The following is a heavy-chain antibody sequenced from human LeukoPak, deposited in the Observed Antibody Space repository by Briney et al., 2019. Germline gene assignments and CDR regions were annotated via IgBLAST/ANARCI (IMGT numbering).Heavy chain of an antibody. V-gene: IGHV3-23*01. J-gene: IGHJ4*02. CDR3: AKGNNWNYPYYFDY. Sequence: GGSLRLSCAASGFTFSSFAMNWVRQAPGKGLEWVSAISGSGGSTYYADSVKGRFTISRDNSKNTLYLQMNSLRAEDTAVYYCAKGNNWNYPYYFDYWGQGTLVTVSS. CDR1: GFTFSSFA. CDR2: ISGSGGST. D-gene: IGHD1-7*01.